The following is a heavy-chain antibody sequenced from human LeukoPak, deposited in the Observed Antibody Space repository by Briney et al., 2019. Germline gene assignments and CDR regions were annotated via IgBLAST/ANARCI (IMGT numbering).Heavy chain of an antibody. J-gene: IGHJ4*02. CDR3: TTRILPYGDYYFDY. D-gene: IGHD4-17*01. V-gene: IGHV3-15*01. CDR2: IKSKTDGGTT. CDR1: GFTFSNAW. Sequence: GGSLRLSCAASGFTFSNAWMVWVRQAPGKGLEWVGRIKSKTDGGTTDYAAPVKGRFTISRDDSKNTLYLQMNSLKTEDTAVYYCTTRILPYGDYYFDYWGQGTLVTVSS.